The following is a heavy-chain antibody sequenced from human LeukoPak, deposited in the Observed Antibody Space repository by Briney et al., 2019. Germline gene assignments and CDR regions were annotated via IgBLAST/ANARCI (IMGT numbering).Heavy chain of an antibody. Sequence: PGGSLRLSCAASGFTFSDYYMSWIRQAPGKGLEWVSYISSSGSTIYYADSVKGRFTISRDNAKNSLYLQMNSLRAEDTALYYCAKEASRIAAEGGFDPWGQGTLVTVSS. CDR2: ISSSGSTI. J-gene: IGHJ5*02. CDR1: GFTFSDYY. CDR3: AKEASRIAAEGGFDP. D-gene: IGHD6-13*01. V-gene: IGHV3-11*01.